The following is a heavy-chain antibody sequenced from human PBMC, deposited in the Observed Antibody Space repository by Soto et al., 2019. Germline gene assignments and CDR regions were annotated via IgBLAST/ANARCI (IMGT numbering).Heavy chain of an antibody. J-gene: IGHJ4*02. Sequence: LRLSCAASGFTFSSYAMSWVRQAPGKGLEWVSAISGSGGSTYYADSVKGRFTISRDNSKNTLYLQMNSLRAEDTAVYYCAKAAPDVVVVTAIPGSEPSDYWGQGTLVTVSS. CDR1: GFTFSSYA. D-gene: IGHD2-21*02. CDR3: AKAAPDVVVVTAIPGSEPSDY. V-gene: IGHV3-23*01. CDR2: ISGSGGST.